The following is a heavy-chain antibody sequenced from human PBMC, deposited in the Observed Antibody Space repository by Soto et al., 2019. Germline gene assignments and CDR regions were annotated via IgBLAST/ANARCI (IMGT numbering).Heavy chain of an antibody. CDR1: GSTFSSYA. CDR3: ARARIAVADTADFDC. CDR2: IIPIFGTA. D-gene: IGHD6-19*01. V-gene: IGHV1-69*13. J-gene: IGHJ4*02. Sequence: SVKVSCKASGSTFSSYAMSWLRQAPGQGLEWMGGIIPIFGTANCAQKFQGRVTITADESTSTAYMELSSLRSEDTAMYFCARARIAVADTADFDCWGQGTLVTVSS.